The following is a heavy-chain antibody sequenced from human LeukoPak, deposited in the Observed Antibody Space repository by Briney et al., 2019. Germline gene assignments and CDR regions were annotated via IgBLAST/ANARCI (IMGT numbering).Heavy chain of an antibody. V-gene: IGHV1-46*01. CDR3: ARDLEESSTSCYLDY. CDR1: GYTFTSYY. Sequence: ASVKVSCKASGYTFTSYYMHWVRQAPGQGLGWMGIINPSGGSTNYAQKFQGRVTMTRDTSTSTVYMELSSLRSEDTAVYYCARDLEESSTSCYLDYWGQGTLVTVSS. D-gene: IGHD2-2*01. CDR2: INPSGGST. J-gene: IGHJ4*02.